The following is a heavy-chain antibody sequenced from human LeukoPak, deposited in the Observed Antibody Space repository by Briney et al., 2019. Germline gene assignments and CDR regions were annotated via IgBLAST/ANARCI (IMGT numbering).Heavy chain of an antibody. V-gene: IGHV3-48*01. CDR3: ARALGYSYGYAVDY. CDR1: GFIFSNYN. D-gene: IGHD5-18*01. Sequence: GGSLRLSCAASGFIFSNYNMNWVRQTPGKGLERLSYISSSSGTIYYADSVKGRFTISGDNAKNSLYLQMNSLRAEDTAVYYCARALGYSYGYAVDYWGQETLVTVSS. CDR2: ISSSSGTI. J-gene: IGHJ4*02.